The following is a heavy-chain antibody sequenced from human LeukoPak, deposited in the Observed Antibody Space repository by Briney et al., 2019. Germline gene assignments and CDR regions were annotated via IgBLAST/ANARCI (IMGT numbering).Heavy chain of an antibody. V-gene: IGHV5-51*01. J-gene: IGHJ1*01. CDR1: GYIFSSYW. CDR2: IHPGDTDT. Sequence: GESLKISCKGSGYIFSSYWIAWVRQMPGKGLEWVGIIHPGDTDTRYSPSFQGQVTISADKSVSTAYLQWNSLKASDAAIYYCARGYYYESSGYYPGYFQYWGQGTLVTVSS. CDR3: ARGYYYESSGYYPGYFQY. D-gene: IGHD3-22*01.